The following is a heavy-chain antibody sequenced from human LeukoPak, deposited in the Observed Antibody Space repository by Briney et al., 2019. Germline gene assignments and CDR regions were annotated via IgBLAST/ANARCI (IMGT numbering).Heavy chain of an antibody. Sequence: SSETLSLTCTVSGGSISSYYWSWIRQPPGKGLEWIGYIYYSGSTNYNRSLKSRVTISVDTSKNQLSMKLSSVTAADTALYYWASVGVRGDSSGYYPPYFDYWDQGTLVTVSS. J-gene: IGHJ4*01. CDR2: IYYSGST. CDR1: GGSISSYY. CDR3: ASVGVRGDSSGYYPPYFDY. D-gene: IGHD3-22*01. V-gene: IGHV4-59*01.